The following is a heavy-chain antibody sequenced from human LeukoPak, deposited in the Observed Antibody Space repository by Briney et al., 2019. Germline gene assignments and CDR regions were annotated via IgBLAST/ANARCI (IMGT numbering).Heavy chain of an antibody. V-gene: IGHV3-33*06. CDR2: IWYDGSNK. Sequence: GGSLRLSCAVSGFSVTNNYMSWVRQAPGKGLEWVAIIWYDGSNKYYADSVKGRFTISRDNSKNTLYLQMNSLRAEDTAMYYCAKETYCSGGSCGHFDYWGQGTLVTVSS. D-gene: IGHD2-15*01. J-gene: IGHJ4*02. CDR3: AKETYCSGGSCGHFDY. CDR1: GFSVTNNY.